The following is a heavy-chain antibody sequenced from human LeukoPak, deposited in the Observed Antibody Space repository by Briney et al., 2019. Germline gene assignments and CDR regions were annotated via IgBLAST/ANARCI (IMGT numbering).Heavy chain of an antibody. V-gene: IGHV4-34*01. J-gene: IGHJ4*02. CDR1: GGSFSGYY. CDR2: INHSGST. Sequence: SETLSLTCAVYGGSFSGYYWSWIRQPPGKGLEWIGEINHSGSTNYNPSLKSRVTISVDTSKNQFSLKLSSVTAADTAVYYCARAGGSGSYYNFRFDYWGQGTLVTVSS. D-gene: IGHD3-10*01. CDR3: ARAGGSGSYYNFRFDY.